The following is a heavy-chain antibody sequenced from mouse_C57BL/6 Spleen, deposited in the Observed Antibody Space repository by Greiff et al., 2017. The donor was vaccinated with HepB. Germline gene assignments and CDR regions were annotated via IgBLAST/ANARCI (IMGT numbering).Heavy chain of an antibody. Sequence: QVQLQQPGAELVKPGASVKLSCKASGYTFTSYWMHWVKQRPGQGLEWIGMIHPNSGSTNYNEKFKSKATLTVDKSSNTAYMQLSSLTSEDSAVYYCARDYYGSSSWFAYWGQGTLVTVSA. CDR2: IHPNSGST. J-gene: IGHJ3*01. D-gene: IGHD1-1*01. CDR3: ARDYYGSSSWFAY. V-gene: IGHV1-64*01. CDR1: GYTFTSYW.